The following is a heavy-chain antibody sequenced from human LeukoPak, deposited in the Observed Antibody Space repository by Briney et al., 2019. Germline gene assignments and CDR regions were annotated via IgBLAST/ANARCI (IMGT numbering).Heavy chain of an antibody. CDR2: IYYSGTT. CDR3: ARRGGSPLGAFDI. Sequence: TSETLSLTCTVSGGSISSYYWSWIRQPPGKGLECIGYIYYSGTTNYNPSLKSRVTISVDTSKNQFSLRLKSVTAADTAVYYCARRGGSPLGAFDIWGQGTMVTVSS. V-gene: IGHV4-59*01. J-gene: IGHJ3*02. CDR1: GGSISSYY. D-gene: IGHD1-26*01.